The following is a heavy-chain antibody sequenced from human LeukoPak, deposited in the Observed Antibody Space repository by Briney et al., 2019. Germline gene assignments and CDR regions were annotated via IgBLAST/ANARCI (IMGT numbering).Heavy chain of an antibody. V-gene: IGHV1-2*03. CDR2: INPNSGGT. D-gene: IGHD2-2*01. CDR1: GYTFTGYY. CDR3: ARLDRGSTSLIYGMDV. Sequence: LEASVTVSCKASGYTFTGYYMHWVRQAPGQGLEWMGWINPNSGGTNYAQKFQGRVTMTRDTSISTAYMELSRLRSDDTAVYYCARLDRGSTSLIYGMDVWGQGTTVTASS. J-gene: IGHJ6*02.